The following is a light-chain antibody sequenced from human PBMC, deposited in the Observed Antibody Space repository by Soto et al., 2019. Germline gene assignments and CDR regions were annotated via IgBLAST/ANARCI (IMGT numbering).Light chain of an antibody. J-gene: IGKJ1*01. CDR3: QQYYSSPWT. Sequence: DIHVTQSPSTLSASVGDRVAITSRASQSIDNLLVWYQQKPGKAPKLLIYKASKLESGVPSGFSGSGSGTDFTLTINSLQPDDFATYYCQQYYSSPWTFGQGTKVEI. CDR1: QSIDNL. CDR2: KAS. V-gene: IGKV1-5*03.